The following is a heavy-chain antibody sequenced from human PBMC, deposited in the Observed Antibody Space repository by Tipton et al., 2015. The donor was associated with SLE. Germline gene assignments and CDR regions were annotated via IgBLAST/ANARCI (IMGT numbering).Heavy chain of an antibody. CDR1: GFSISSGYY. D-gene: IGHD7-27*01. CDR3: ARDVPAPTGGV. CDR2: IYHSGTT. J-gene: IGHJ4*02. Sequence: TLSLTCSVSGFSISSGYYWGWIRQPPGKGLEWIGRIYHSGTTYYNPSLKTRVTISVDTSKNQFSLKMNSVTAADTAVYYCARDVPAPTGGVWGQGALVTVSS. V-gene: IGHV4-38-2*02.